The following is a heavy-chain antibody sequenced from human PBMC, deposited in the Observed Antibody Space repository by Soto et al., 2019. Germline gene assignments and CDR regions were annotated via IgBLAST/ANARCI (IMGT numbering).Heavy chain of an antibody. J-gene: IGHJ4*02. V-gene: IGHV3-33*01. CDR3: ARQGIAVAALNY. CDR2: VWYDGSNK. Sequence: QVQLVESGGGVVQPGRSLRLSCEASGFTFSSYGRHWVRQAPGKGLAWVAVVWYDGSNKSYEDSVKGRFTISRDNSKNTLYLQMNSLRAEDTAVYYCARQGIAVAALNYWGQGTLVTVAS. CDR1: GFTFSSYG. D-gene: IGHD6-19*01.